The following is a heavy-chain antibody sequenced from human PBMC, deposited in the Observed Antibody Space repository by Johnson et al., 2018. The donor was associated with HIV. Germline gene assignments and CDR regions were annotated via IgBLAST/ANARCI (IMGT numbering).Heavy chain of an antibody. J-gene: IGHJ3*02. CDR1: GLNVSGHY. Sequence: EVQLVESGGGLAQPGGSLRLSCAASGLNVSGHYMSWVRQAPGKGLEWVSVIYSGGRTYYADSVKGRFTISRDNSKNTLYLQMNSLRAEDTAVYYCARPRTGSDAFDIWGQGTMVTVSS. V-gene: IGHV3-66*02. CDR2: IYSGGRT. D-gene: IGHD7-27*01. CDR3: ARPRTGSDAFDI.